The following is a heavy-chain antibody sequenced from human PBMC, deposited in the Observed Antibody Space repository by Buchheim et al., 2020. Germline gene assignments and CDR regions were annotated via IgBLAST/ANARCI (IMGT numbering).Heavy chain of an antibody. CDR2: INSDGVTT. CDR1: GFTFNFNW. Sequence: EVQLVESGGGVVQPGGSLRLSCAASGFTFNFNWMHWVRQTPEKGLVWVSHINSDGVTTKYADSVRGRFTISRDNARQTLYLQMNSLGAEDTGIYYCVRDLFEWQLLSPAYWGQGTL. CDR3: VRDLFEWQLLSPAY. J-gene: IGHJ4*02. D-gene: IGHD3-9*01. V-gene: IGHV3-74*01.